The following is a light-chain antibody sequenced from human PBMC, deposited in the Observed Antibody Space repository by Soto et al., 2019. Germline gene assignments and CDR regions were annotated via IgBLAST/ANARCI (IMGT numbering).Light chain of an antibody. CDR2: EGN. Sequence: QSALTQPASVSGSPGQSITISCTGTSSDVGSYNLVSWYQHHPGKAPKHMIYEGNKRPSGVSNRFSASKSDNTASLTISGLQAEDEADYYCCSYAGSSTYVVFGGGTKLTVL. CDR1: SSDVGSYNL. J-gene: IGLJ2*01. V-gene: IGLV2-23*01. CDR3: CSYAGSSTYVV.